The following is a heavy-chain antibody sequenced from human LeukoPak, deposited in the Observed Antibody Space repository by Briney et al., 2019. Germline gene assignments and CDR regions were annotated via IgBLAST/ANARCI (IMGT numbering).Heavy chain of an antibody. J-gene: IGHJ4*02. D-gene: IGHD3-10*01. CDR2: IYYSGST. Sequence: PSETLSLTCTVSGGSISSYYWNWIRQPPGKGLEWIGYIYYSGSTNYNPSLKSRVTISVDTSKNQFSLKLSSVTAADTAVYYCARGITMVRGAMTFDYWGQGTLVTVSS. CDR1: GGSISSYY. CDR3: ARGITMVRGAMTFDY. V-gene: IGHV4-59*01.